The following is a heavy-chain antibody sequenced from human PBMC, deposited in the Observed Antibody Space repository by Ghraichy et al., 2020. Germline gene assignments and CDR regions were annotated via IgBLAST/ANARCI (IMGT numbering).Heavy chain of an antibody. CDR2: INHSGST. V-gene: IGHV4-34*01. D-gene: IGHD3-16*01. CDR3: ARGGGFFDP. Sequence: SETLSLTCAVYGGFFSGYYWSWIRQPPGKGLEWIGEINHSGSTNYNPSLKSRVTISVDTSKNQFSLKLSSVTAADTAVYYCARGGGFFDPWGQGTLVTVSS. J-gene: IGHJ5*02. CDR1: GGFFSGYY.